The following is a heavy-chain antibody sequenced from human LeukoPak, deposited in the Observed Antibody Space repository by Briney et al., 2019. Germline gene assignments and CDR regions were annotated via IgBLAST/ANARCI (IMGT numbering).Heavy chain of an antibody. Sequence: SETRSLTCTVSGGSISSYYWSWIRQPPGKGLEWIGYIYYSGSTNYNPSLKSRVTISVDTSKNQFSLKLSSVTAADTAVYYCARAIWYYGSLPDYWGQGTLVTVSS. D-gene: IGHD3-10*01. V-gene: IGHV4-59*01. CDR2: IYYSGST. CDR1: GGSISSYY. J-gene: IGHJ4*02. CDR3: ARAIWYYGSLPDY.